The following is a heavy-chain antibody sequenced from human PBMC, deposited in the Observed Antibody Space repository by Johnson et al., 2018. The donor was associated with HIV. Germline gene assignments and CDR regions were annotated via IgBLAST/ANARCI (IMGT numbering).Heavy chain of an antibody. CDR1: GFTFSTYY. V-gene: IGHV3-66*02. J-gene: IGHJ3*02. CDR2: LYTSGKT. Sequence: VQLVESGGGVVQPGGSLRLSCAASGFTFSTYYMTWVRQASGTGLELVSLLYTSGKTYYADSVKGRFTISRDYSKKRLYLQMNSLRAEDTAVYYCASTGSGSDDAFDIGGQGTMVTVSS. CDR3: ASTGSGSDDAFDI. D-gene: IGHD3-10*01.